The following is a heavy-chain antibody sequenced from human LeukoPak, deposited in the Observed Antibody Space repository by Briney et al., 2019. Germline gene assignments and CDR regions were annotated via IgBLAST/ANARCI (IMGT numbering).Heavy chain of an antibody. CDR3: ASYSGSYYGPMDAFDI. J-gene: IGHJ3*02. CDR1: GGTFSSYT. Sequence: ASVKVSCKASGGTFSSYTISWVRQAPGQGLEWMGRIIPIPGIANYAQKFQGRATITADKSTSTAYMELSSLRSEDTAVYYCASYSGSYYGPMDAFDIWGQGTMVTVSS. V-gene: IGHV1-69*02. D-gene: IGHD1-26*01. CDR2: IIPIPGIA.